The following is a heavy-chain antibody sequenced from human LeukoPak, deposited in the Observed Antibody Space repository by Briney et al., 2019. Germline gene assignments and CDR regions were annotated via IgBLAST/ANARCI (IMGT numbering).Heavy chain of an antibody. CDR2: VIGSGDNT. V-gene: IGHV3-23*01. D-gene: IGHD5-18*01. CDR1: GFTFSSYA. Sequence: GGSLRLSCAASGFTFSSYAISWGRQAPGKGREWVSGVIGSGDNTYYTDSVKGRFTISRDNSKNTLHLQMSSLRAEDTAVYYCENDLRDTLEEFDSWGQGTLVTVSS. J-gene: IGHJ4*02. CDR3: ENDLRDTLEEFDS.